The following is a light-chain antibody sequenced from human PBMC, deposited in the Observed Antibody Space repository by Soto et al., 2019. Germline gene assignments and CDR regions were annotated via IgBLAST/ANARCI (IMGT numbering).Light chain of an antibody. CDR1: SGHSSYA. Sequence: QSVLTQSPSASASLGGSVKLTCTLSSGHSSYAIAWHQQQPEKGPRYLMKLNSDGSHSKGDGIPDRFSGSSSGAERHLIISSLQSEDEADYYCQTWGTGIQVFGGGTQLTVL. V-gene: IGLV4-69*01. CDR2: LNSDGSH. J-gene: IGLJ2*01. CDR3: QTWGTGIQV.